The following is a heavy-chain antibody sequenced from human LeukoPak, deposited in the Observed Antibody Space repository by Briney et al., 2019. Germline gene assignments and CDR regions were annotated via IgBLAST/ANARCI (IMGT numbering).Heavy chain of an antibody. Sequence: SETLSLTCTVSSGSINGYYWSWIRQPPGKGLEWVGYISYSGSTNYNPSLKSRVTISVDTSKNQFSLKLSSVTAADTAVYYCARGYAQGDAFDIWGQGTMVTVSS. D-gene: IGHD1-1*01. CDR2: ISYSGST. CDR3: ARGYAQGDAFDI. CDR1: SGSINGYY. V-gene: IGHV4-59*08. J-gene: IGHJ3*02.